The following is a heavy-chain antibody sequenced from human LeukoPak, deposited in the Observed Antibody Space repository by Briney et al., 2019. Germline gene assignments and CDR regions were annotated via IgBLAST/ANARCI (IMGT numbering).Heavy chain of an antibody. Sequence: GASVKVSCKASGYTFTSYSISWVRQAPGQGLEWMGWISPYNGNTNYAQKLQGRVTMTTDTSTSTVYMEVRGLRSDDTAVYYCARDSSSAYEKCDYWGQGTLVTVSS. V-gene: IGHV1-18*01. J-gene: IGHJ4*02. CDR3: ARDSSSAYEKCDY. D-gene: IGHD3-22*01. CDR1: GYTFTSYS. CDR2: ISPYNGNT.